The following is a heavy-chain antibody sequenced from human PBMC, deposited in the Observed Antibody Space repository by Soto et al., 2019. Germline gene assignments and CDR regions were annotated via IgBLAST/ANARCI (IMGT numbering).Heavy chain of an antibody. Sequence: QVQLVESGGGVVQPGRSLRLSCAASGFTFSSYAMHWVRQAPGKGLEWVAVISYDGSNKYYADSVKGRFTISRDNSKNTLYLQMNSLRAEDTAVYYCARDGFYDYVWGSYRYGPNFDYWGQGTLVTVSS. CDR1: GFTFSSYA. V-gene: IGHV3-30-3*01. CDR2: ISYDGSNK. J-gene: IGHJ4*02. CDR3: ARDGFYDYVWGSYRYGPNFDY. D-gene: IGHD3-16*02.